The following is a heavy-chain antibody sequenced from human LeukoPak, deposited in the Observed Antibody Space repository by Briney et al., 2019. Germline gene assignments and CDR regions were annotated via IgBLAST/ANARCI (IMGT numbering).Heavy chain of an antibody. J-gene: IGHJ3*02. V-gene: IGHV3-23*01. CDR2: FSGSGGST. Sequence: AGGSLRLSCAASGFTFCSYAMSRVRQAPGKGLGCVSAFSGSGGSTYYADSVKGRFTISRDNSKNTLYLQMYSLRAEVTAVYYCAKDGSTSYAFDIWGQGTMVTVSS. CDR1: GFTFCSYA. D-gene: IGHD3-10*01. CDR3: AKDGSTSYAFDI.